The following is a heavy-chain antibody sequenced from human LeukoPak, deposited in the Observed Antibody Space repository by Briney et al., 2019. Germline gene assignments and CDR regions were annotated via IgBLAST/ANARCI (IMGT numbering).Heavy chain of an antibody. D-gene: IGHD4-17*01. Sequence: GGSLRLSCAASGFTFSSYSMKLVRQAPGKGLEWVSSISSSSSYIYYADSVKGRFTISRDNAKNSLYLQMNSLRAEDTAVYYCARENYGDVNWFDPWGQGTLVTVSS. J-gene: IGHJ5*02. CDR3: ARENYGDVNWFDP. V-gene: IGHV3-21*01. CDR1: GFTFSSYS. CDR2: ISSSSSYI.